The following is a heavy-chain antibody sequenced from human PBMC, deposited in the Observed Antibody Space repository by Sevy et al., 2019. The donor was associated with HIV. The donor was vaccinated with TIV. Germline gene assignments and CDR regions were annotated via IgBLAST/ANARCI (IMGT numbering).Heavy chain of an antibody. J-gene: IGHJ6*02. CDR1: GFTFSTYW. D-gene: IGHD2-15*01. Sequence: GGSLRLSCAASGFTFSTYWMHWVRQAPGKGLEWVANIKQDEREKYYVASVKGRFTISRDNAKNSLYLQISSLRAEDTAVYYCAGGYCSGRSCPRPVGFYSMDVWGQGTTVTVSS. CDR3: AGGYCSGRSCPRPVGFYSMDV. V-gene: IGHV3-7*01. CDR2: IKQDEREK.